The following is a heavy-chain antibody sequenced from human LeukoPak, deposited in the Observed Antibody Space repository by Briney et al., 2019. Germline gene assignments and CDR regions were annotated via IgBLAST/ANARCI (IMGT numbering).Heavy chain of an antibody. CDR3: ARASYDSSGYCPFDY. Sequence: SSETLSLTCAVYGGSFSGYYWSWIRQPPGKGLEWIGEINHSGSTNYNPSLKSRVTISVDTPKNQFSLKLSSVTAADTAVYYCARASYDSSGYCPFDYWGQGTLVTVSS. J-gene: IGHJ4*02. V-gene: IGHV4-34*01. CDR1: GGSFSGYY. D-gene: IGHD3-22*01. CDR2: INHSGST.